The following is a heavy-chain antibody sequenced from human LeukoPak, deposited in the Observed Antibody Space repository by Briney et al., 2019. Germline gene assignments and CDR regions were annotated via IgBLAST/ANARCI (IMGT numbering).Heavy chain of an antibody. J-gene: IGHJ4*02. D-gene: IGHD3-22*01. Sequence: GGSLRLSCAASGFTVSSNYMSWVRQAPEKGLEWVSVIYSGGSTYYADSVKGRFTISRDNSKNTLYLQMNSLRAEDTAVYYCARAPDYDSSGYPDYWGQGTLVTVSS. CDR3: ARAPDYDSSGYPDY. CDR1: GFTVSSNY. V-gene: IGHV3-53*01. CDR2: IYSGGST.